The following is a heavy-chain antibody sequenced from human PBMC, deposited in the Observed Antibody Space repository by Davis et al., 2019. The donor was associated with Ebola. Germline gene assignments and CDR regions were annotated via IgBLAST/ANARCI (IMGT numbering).Heavy chain of an antibody. J-gene: IGHJ4*02. CDR3: ARANGYCGSASCYTGWNY. V-gene: IGHV1-2*02. D-gene: IGHD2-2*01. CDR2: INPNSGGT. CDR1: GYTLTAYY. Sequence: ASVKVSCKASGYTLTAYYMHWVRQAPGQGLEWMGWINPNSGGTNYAQKFQGRVTMTRDTSISTAYMELSSLRSDDTAVYYCARANGYCGSASCYTGWNYWGQGTLVTVSP.